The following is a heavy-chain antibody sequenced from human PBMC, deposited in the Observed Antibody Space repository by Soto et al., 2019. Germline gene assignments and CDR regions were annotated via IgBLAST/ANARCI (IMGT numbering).Heavy chain of an antibody. V-gene: IGHV1-69*02. J-gene: IGHJ4*02. Sequence: QVQLVQSGAEVKKPGSSVKVSCKASGGTFSSYTISWVRQAPGKGLEWMGRIIPILGIANYAQKLQGRVTITADKSTSPAYMELSSLRSEDTAVYYCARGVRQYYFDYWGQGTLVTVSS. D-gene: IGHD1-1*01. CDR3: ARGVRQYYFDY. CDR2: IIPILGIA. CDR1: GGTFSSYT.